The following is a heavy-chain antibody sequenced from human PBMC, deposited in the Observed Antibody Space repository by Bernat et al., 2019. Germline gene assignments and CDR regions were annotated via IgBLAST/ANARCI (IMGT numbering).Heavy chain of an antibody. V-gene: IGHV3-49*04. Sequence: EVQLVESGGGLVQPGRSLRLSCTASGFTFGDYAMSWVRQAPGKGLEWVGFIRSKAYGGTTEYAASVKGRFTISRDDSKSIAYLQMNSLKTEDTAVYYCTTDTAMDHCYYMDVWGKGTTVTVSS. D-gene: IGHD5-18*01. CDR1: GFTFGDYA. J-gene: IGHJ6*03. CDR3: TTDTAMDHCYYMDV. CDR2: IRSKAYGGTT.